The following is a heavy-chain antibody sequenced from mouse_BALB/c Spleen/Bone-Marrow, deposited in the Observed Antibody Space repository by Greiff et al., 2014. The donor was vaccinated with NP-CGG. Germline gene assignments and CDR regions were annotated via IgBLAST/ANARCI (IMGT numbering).Heavy chain of an antibody. J-gene: IGHJ4*01. CDR2: INPYNDGT. V-gene: IGHV1-14*01. CDR3: ARRGYDEGYYAMDY. D-gene: IGHD2-14*01. CDR1: GYTFTNYV. Sequence: EVKLMESGPELVKPGASVKMSCKASGYTFTNYVMHWVKQKPGQGLEWIGYINPYNDGTKYNEKFKGKATLTSDKSSSTAYMELSSLTSEDSAVYYCARRGYDEGYYAMDYWGQGTSVTVSS.